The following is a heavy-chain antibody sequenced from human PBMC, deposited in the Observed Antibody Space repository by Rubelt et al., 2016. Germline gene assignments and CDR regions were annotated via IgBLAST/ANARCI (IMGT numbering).Heavy chain of an antibody. Sequence: QVQLVQSGAEVKKPGASVKVSCKASGYTFTSYGISWVRQAPGQGLEWMGWISAYNGNTNYAQNRQGRVTMTTDTSTSTAYMGLRSLRSDDTAVYYCASMYSSSWYRGWFDPWGQGTLVTVSS. D-gene: IGHD6-13*01. CDR1: GYTFTSYG. V-gene: IGHV1-18*01. J-gene: IGHJ5*02. CDR2: ISAYNGNT. CDR3: ASMYSSSWYRGWFDP.